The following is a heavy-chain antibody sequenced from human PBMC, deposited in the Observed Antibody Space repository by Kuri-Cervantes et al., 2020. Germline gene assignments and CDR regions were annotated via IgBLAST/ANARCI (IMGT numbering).Heavy chain of an antibody. V-gene: IGHV4-61*01. CDR3: VRGGSGYYYDSSGYYYAVY. J-gene: IGHJ4*02. CDR2: IDYSGST. Sequence: SETLSLTCTVSGDSVSSGSYYWSGIRQPPGKGLEWIGYIDYSGSTNYNPSLKSRVTISVDTSKNQFSLKLSSVTAADTAVYYCVRGGSGYYYDSSGYYYAVYWGQGTLVTVSS. CDR1: GDSVSSGSYY. D-gene: IGHD3-22*01.